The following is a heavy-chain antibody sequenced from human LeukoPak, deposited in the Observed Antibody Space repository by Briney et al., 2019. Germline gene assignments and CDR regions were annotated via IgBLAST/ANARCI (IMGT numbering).Heavy chain of an antibody. D-gene: IGHD3-16*02. J-gene: IGHJ3*02. CDR2: IYYSGST. CDR1: GGSISSYY. Sequence: PSETLSLTCTVSGGSISSYYWSWIRQPPGKGLEWIGYIYYSGSTNYNPSLKSRVTMSVDTSKNQFSLKLSSVTAADTAVYYCARANSYGYVWGSYRHAFDIWGQGTMVTVSS. CDR3: ARANSYGYVWGSYRHAFDI. V-gene: IGHV4-59*12.